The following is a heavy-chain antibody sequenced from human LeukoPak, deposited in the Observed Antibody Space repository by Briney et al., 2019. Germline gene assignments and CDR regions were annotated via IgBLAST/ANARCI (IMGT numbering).Heavy chain of an antibody. J-gene: IGHJ4*02. CDR1: GGTFSSYA. V-gene: IGHV1-69*04. Sequence: GASVKVSCKTSGGTFSSYAISWVRQAPGQGLEWMGRIIPVFGIANYAQKFQGGVTITADKSTSTAYMELGSLRSEDTAVYYCARVDDYADYWGQGTLVTVSS. CDR2: IIPVFGIA. D-gene: IGHD4-17*01. CDR3: ARVDDYADY.